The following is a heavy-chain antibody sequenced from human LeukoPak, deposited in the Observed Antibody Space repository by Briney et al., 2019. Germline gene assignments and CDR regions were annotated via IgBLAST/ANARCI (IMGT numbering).Heavy chain of an antibody. Sequence: SGGSLRLSCAASGLSFSDYYMSWIRQAPGKGLEWISYICSSESTTYDADSEKRRSTITRDNAKSSLDLQINSLRAEDSAVYYCARSSQEGQFIAEYDILTGYFLHWGQGTLVTVSS. CDR1: GLSFSDYY. CDR3: ARSSQEGQFIAEYDILTGYFLH. V-gene: IGHV3-11*01. D-gene: IGHD3-9*01. CDR2: ICSSESTT. J-gene: IGHJ4*02.